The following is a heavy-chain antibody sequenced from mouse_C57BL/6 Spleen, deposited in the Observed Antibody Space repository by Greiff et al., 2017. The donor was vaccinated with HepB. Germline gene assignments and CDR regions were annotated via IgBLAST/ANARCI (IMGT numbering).Heavy chain of an antibody. CDR1: GYTFTSYG. D-gene: IGHD1-1*01. J-gene: IGHJ2*01. CDR3: AREEITTVVATVDY. V-gene: IGHV1-81*01. CDR2: IYPRSGNT. Sequence: VKLLESGAELARPGASVKLSCKASGYTFTSYGISWVKQRTGQGLEWIGEIYPRSGNTYYNEKFKGKATLTADKSSSTAYMELRSLTSEDSAVYFCAREEITTVVATVDYWGQGTTLTVSS.